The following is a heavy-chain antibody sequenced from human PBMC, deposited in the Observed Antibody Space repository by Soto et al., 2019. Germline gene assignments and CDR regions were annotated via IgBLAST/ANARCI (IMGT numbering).Heavy chain of an antibody. Sequence: SETRSLTSALSGYSISSGTCSLSWIRQPPGNGLEWIVYIFHSGSTYYNPSLKSRLTITVDRSNNQFSLNLTSVTAADTAVYSCARGGYSSKYFFYYGMDVWGQGTTVTVSS. J-gene: IGHJ6*02. V-gene: IGHV4-30-2*01. CDR3: ARGGYSSKYFFYYGMDV. D-gene: IGHD5-18*01. CDR1: GYSISSGTCS. CDR2: IFHSGST.